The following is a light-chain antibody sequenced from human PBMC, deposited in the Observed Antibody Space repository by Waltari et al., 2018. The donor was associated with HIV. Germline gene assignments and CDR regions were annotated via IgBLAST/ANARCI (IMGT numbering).Light chain of an antibody. CDR3: QQYGSSPYT. Sequence: EIVLTQSPVTLSLSPGERATLSCRASQSVSSSYLAWYQQKPGQAPRLLIYGASSRATGIPDRFSGSGSGTDFTLTISRLEPEDSAVYYCQQYGSSPYTFGQGTKLEIK. V-gene: IGKV3-20*01. CDR1: QSVSSSY. CDR2: GAS. J-gene: IGKJ2*01.